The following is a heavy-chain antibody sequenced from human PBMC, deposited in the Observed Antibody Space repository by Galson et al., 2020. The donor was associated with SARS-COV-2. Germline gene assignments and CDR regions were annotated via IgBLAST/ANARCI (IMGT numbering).Heavy chain of an antibody. CDR1: GGSISSYY. CDR2: IYYSGST. Sequence: SETLSLTCTVSGGSISSYYWSWIRQPPGKGLEWIGYIYYSGSTNYNPSLKSRVTISVDTSKNQFSLKLSSVTAADTAVYYCARGRGWSGPNMDVWGKGTTVTVSS. CDR3: ARGRGWSGPNMDV. V-gene: IGHV4-59*08. D-gene: IGHD3-10*01. J-gene: IGHJ6*03.